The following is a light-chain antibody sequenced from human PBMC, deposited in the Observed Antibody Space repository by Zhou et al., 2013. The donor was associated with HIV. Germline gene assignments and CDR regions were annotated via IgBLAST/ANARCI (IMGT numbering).Light chain of an antibody. Sequence: DVVMTQTPLSLSVTPGQPASISCKSSQSLLYSDGKTYLYWYLQKPGQSPQLLIYHVSNRFSGVPDRFSGSGSGTDFTLKISRVEAEDVGVYYCMQAIRLLTFGGGTKVEIK. J-gene: IGKJ4*01. V-gene: IGKV2-29*03. CDR3: MQAIRLLT. CDR1: QSLLYSDGKTY. CDR2: HVS.